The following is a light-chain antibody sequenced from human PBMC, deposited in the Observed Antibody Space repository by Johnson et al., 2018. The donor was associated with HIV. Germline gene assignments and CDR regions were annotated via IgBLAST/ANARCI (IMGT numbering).Light chain of an antibody. CDR1: SSNIGNYY. CDR3: GTWDSSLRAYNYV. V-gene: IGLV1-51*01. CDR2: ENN. Sequence: QSVLTQPASVSAASGQKVNISCSGSSSNIGNYYVSWYQHLPGTAPKLLIYENNKRPSGIPDRFSGSKSGTSATLGITALQTGADADYYCGTWDSSLRAYNYVFGSGTKVTVL. J-gene: IGLJ1*01.